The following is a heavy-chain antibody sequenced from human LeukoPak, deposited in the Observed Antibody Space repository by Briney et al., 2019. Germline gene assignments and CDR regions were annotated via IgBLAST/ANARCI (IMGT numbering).Heavy chain of an antibody. Sequence: ASVKVSCKASGGTFSSSSISWVRQAPGQGLEWMGWVSPYNGDTNYAQKFQGRVTITRDTSASTAYMELSSLGSEDTAVYYCARSEYDLQGSSARWPDYWGQGALVTVSS. CDR3: ARSEYDLQGSSARWPDY. CDR1: GGTFSSSS. D-gene: IGHD2/OR15-2a*01. CDR2: VSPYNGDT. J-gene: IGHJ4*02. V-gene: IGHV1-18*01.